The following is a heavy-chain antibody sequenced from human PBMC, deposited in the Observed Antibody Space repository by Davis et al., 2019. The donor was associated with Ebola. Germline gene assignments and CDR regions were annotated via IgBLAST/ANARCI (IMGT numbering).Heavy chain of an antibody. Sequence: AASVKVSCKASGYTFTSYGISWVRQAPGQGLEWMGGIIPMFGTANYAQKFQGRVTITADESTSTAYMDLSSLRSEDTAVYYCARGPGDSSGYYYFYWGQGTLVTVSS. CDR1: GYTFTSYG. J-gene: IGHJ4*02. CDR3: ARGPGDSSGYYYFY. D-gene: IGHD3-22*01. V-gene: IGHV1-69*13. CDR2: IIPMFGTA.